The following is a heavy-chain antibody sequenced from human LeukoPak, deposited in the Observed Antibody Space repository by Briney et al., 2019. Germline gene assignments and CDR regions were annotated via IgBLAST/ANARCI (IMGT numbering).Heavy chain of an antibody. Sequence: PGGSLRLSCAASGFTFDDYAMHWVRQAPGKGLEWVSLISGDGGSTYYADSVKGRFTISRDNSKNSLYLQMNSLRAEDTAVYYCARVRDDYTYFDCWGQGTLVTVSS. CDR1: GFTFDDYA. V-gene: IGHV3-43*02. J-gene: IGHJ4*02. D-gene: IGHD4-11*01. CDR2: ISGDGGST. CDR3: ARVRDDYTYFDC.